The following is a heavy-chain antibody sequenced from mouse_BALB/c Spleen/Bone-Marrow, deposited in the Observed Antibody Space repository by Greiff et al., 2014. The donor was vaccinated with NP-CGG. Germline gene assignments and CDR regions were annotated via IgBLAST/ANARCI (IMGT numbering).Heavy chain of an antibody. V-gene: IGHV2-9*02. D-gene: IGHD1-2*01. CDR2: IWADGST. Sequence: VQLQQSGPGLVAPSQSLSITCTVSGFSLTNYGVHWARQPPGKGLEWLGVIWADGSTNYNSALVSRLSISKDNSKSQVFFKMNSLQTDDTAMYYCARITTATGAMDYWGQGTSVTVSS. CDR3: ARITTATGAMDY. CDR1: GFSLTNYG. J-gene: IGHJ4*01.